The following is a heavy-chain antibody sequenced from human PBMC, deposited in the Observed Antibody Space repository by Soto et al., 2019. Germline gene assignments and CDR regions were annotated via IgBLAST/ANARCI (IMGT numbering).Heavy chain of an antibody. CDR1: GFTFSNAW. CDR3: TTDVVRTVTPGVDY. D-gene: IGHD4-17*01. J-gene: IGHJ4*02. CDR2: IKSKTDGGTT. V-gene: IGHV3-15*07. Sequence: EVQLVESGGGLVKPGGSLRLSCAASGFTFSNAWMNWVRQAPGKGLEWVGRIKSKTDGGTTDYAAPVKGRFTISRDDSKNTLYLQMNSLKTEDTAAYYCTTDVVRTVTPGVDYWGQGTLVTVSS.